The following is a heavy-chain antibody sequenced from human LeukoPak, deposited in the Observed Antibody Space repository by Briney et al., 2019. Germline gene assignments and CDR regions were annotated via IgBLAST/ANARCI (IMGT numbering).Heavy chain of an antibody. J-gene: IGHJ6*04. CDR2: ISYDGSNK. D-gene: IGHD2-2*01. V-gene: IGHV3-30*04. Sequence: GGSLRLSCAASGFTFSSYAMHWVRQAPGKGLEWVAVISYDGSNKYYADSVKGRFTISRDNPKNTLYLQMNSLRAEDTAVYYCARDSATQPRDIVVVPAAMHYYYYYGMDVWGKGTTVTVSS. CDR1: GFTFSSYA. CDR3: ARDSATQPRDIVVVPAAMHYYYYYGMDV.